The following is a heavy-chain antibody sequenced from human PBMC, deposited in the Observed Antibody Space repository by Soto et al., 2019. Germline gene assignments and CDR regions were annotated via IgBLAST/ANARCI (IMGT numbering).Heavy chain of an antibody. J-gene: IGHJ3*01. D-gene: IGHD3-3*01. CDR1: GFTFDSYA. Sequence: EVKLLESGGGLAQPGGSLRLSCVGSGFTFDSYAISWVRQAPGKGLQWISAISGNGAGTDYAHSVKGRFTISRDNSKNTVHLQTSTLRAEDTALYYCAKDTVGGYSFWSGYYSDGHDVWGQGTMVTVSS. V-gene: IGHV3-23*01. CDR2: ISGNGAGT. CDR3: AKDTVGGYSFWSGYYSDGHDV.